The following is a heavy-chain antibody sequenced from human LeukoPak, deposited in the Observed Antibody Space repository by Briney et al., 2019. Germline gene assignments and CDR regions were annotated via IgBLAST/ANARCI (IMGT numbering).Heavy chain of an antibody. D-gene: IGHD6-6*01. CDR2: INHSGST. CDR1: GGSFSGYY. Sequence: SETLSLTCAVYGGSFSGYYWSWIRQPPGKGLEWIGEINHSGSTNYNPSLKSRVTISVDTSKNQFSLKLSSVTAADTAVYYCARDGSSSGWFDPWGQGTLVTVSS. CDR3: ARDGSSSGWFDP. V-gene: IGHV4-34*01. J-gene: IGHJ5*02.